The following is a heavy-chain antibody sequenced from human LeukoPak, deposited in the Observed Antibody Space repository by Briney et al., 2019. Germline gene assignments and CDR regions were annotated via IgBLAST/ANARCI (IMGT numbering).Heavy chain of an antibody. Sequence: SETLSLTCTVSGVPISGYSWNWIRQPPGKGLEWIGSIYYSGRTNYNPSLESRVTISLDTSKNQFSLQLNSATAADTAVYYCARDISGGSHVFDIWGQGTMVTVSS. J-gene: IGHJ3*02. V-gene: IGHV4-59*08. CDR1: GVPISGYS. D-gene: IGHD3-3*02. CDR2: IYYSGRT. CDR3: ARDISGGSHVFDI.